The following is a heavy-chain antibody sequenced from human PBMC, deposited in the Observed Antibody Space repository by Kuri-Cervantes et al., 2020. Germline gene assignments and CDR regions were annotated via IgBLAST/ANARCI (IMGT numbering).Heavy chain of an antibody. CDR2: ISGSGGST. CDR1: GFTFSSYA. J-gene: IGHJ3*02. D-gene: IGHD1-1*01. Sequence: GESLKISCAASGFTFSSYAMSWVRQAPGKGLEWVSAISGSGGSTYYADSVKGRFTISRDNSKNTLYLQMNSLRAEDTAVYYCAKDKLAIPNDAFDIWGQGTMVTVSS. CDR3: AKDKLAIPNDAFDI. V-gene: IGHV3-23*01.